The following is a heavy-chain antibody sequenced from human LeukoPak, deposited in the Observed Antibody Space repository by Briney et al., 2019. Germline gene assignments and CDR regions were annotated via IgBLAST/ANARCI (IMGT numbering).Heavy chain of an antibody. CDR3: ARGGYYFSP. V-gene: IGHV4-34*01. Sequence: PSETLSLTCAVYGVSFSGYYWSWIRQPPGKGLEWIGEINHSGSTNYNPSLKSRVTISVDTSKNQFSLKLSSVTAADTAVYYCARGGYYFSPRGQGTLVTVSS. CDR2: INHSGST. CDR1: GVSFSGYY. D-gene: IGHD3-10*01. J-gene: IGHJ5*02.